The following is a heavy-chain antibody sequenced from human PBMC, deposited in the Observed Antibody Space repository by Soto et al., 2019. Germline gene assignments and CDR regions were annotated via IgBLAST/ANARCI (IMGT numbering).Heavy chain of an antibody. CDR2: ISTYDGNT. CDR3: ARDRGRSCIGGICPFDY. J-gene: IGHJ4*02. Sequence: ASVKVSCKAAGYSFTIYGITWVRQAPGQGLEWMGWISTYDGNTNYAQNFQGRVSMARDTSTSTAYMELRSLRSDDTAVYYCARDRGRSCIGGICPFDYWGQGTLVTVSS. CDR1: GYSFTIYG. V-gene: IGHV1-18*01. D-gene: IGHD2-15*01.